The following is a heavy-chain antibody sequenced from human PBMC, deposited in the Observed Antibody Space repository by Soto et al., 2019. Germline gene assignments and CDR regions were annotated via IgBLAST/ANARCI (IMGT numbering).Heavy chain of an antibody. CDR3: ARSPDMGLMVYANERNGMDV. CDR1: GYTFTSYG. D-gene: IGHD2-8*01. J-gene: IGHJ6*02. V-gene: IGHV1-18*04. CDR2: ISAYNGNT. Sequence: GASVKVSCKASGYTFTSYGISWVRQAPGQGLEWMGWISAYNGNTNYAQKLQGRVTMTTDTSTSTAYMELSRLRSDDTAVYYCARSPDMGLMVYANERNGMDVWGQGTTVTVSS.